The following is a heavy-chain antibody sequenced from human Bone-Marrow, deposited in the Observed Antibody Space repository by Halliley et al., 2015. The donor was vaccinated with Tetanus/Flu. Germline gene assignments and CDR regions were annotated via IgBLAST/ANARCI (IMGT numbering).Heavy chain of an antibody. J-gene: IGHJ4*02. V-gene: IGHV3-23*01. Sequence: EWVSAISGGGSVKGRFTISRDNSKNTLYLQMNSLRAEDTAVYYCARGPGIAAIGTPAYFDYWGQGTLVTVSS. CDR3: ARGPGIAAIGTPAYFDY. D-gene: IGHD6-13*01. CDR2: ISGGG.